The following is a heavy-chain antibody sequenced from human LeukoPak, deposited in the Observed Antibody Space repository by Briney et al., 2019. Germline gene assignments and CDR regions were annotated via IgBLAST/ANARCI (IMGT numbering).Heavy chain of an antibody. D-gene: IGHD2-8*01. CDR1: AVSFSSLQ. V-gene: IGHV4-4*09. J-gene: IGHJ4*02. CDR3: ATSYDAKVAPFDL. Sequence: SETLSLTCTVSAVSFSSLQWGWGRQSPVDGLEWIGNIPMTATTDYNTFLKSRVNISVDTSKSQFSLLVTSVSAADTAIYFCATSYDAKVAPFDLLGQGILLTVSS. CDR2: IPMTATT.